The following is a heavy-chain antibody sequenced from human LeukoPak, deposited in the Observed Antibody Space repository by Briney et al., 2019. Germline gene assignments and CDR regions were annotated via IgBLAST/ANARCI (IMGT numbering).Heavy chain of an antibody. D-gene: IGHD6-13*01. CDR2: IYYSGST. V-gene: IGHV4-39*01. Sequence: SETLSLTCTVSGGSISSYYWGWIRQPPGKGLEWIGSIYYSGSTYYNPSLKSRVTISVDTSKNQFSLKLSSVTAADTAVYYCARRPAYSSSWYTRYYYYYGMDVWGQGTTVTVSS. CDR1: GGSISSYY. CDR3: ARRPAYSSSWYTRYYYYYGMDV. J-gene: IGHJ6*02.